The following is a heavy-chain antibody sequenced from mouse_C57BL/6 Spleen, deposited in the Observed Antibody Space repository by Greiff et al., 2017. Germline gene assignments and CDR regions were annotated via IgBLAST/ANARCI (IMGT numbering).Heavy chain of an antibody. V-gene: IGHV1-47*01. Sequence: QVHVKQSGAELVKPGASVKMSCKASGYTFTTYPIEWMKQNHGKSLEWIGNFHPYNDDTKYNEKFKGKATLTVEKSSSTVYLELSRLTSDDSAVYYWARPGYGNYVGYFDYWGQGTTLTVSS. CDR1: GYTFTTYP. J-gene: IGHJ2*01. D-gene: IGHD2-10*02. CDR3: ARPGYGNYVGYFDY. CDR2: FHPYNDDT.